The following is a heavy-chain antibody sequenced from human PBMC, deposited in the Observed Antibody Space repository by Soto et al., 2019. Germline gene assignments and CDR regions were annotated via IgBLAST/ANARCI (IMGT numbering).Heavy chain of an antibody. CDR2: ISSSSSHT. CDR1: GFTFSDYY. V-gene: IGHV3-11*06. CDR3: ARARYSSSWYGGAFDI. Sequence: GGSLRLSCAASGFTFSDYYMSWIRQAPGKGLEWVSYISSSSSHTYYADSLKGRFTISRDNARNSLSLQMNSLRAEDTAVYFCARARYSSSWYGGAFDIWGQGTMVTVSS. J-gene: IGHJ3*02. D-gene: IGHD6-13*01.